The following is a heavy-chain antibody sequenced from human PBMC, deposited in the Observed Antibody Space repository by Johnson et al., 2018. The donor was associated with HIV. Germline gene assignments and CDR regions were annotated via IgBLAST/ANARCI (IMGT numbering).Heavy chain of an antibody. D-gene: IGHD3-10*01. Sequence: VQLVESGGGLVKPGRSLRLSCAASGFTFDDYGMTWVRKHPGKGLEWVSGINWNGGSTGYADSVKGRFTISRDNAKNSLYLQMNSLRAEDTALYYCARDRGVRGAHDGCDIWGQGTMVTVSS. V-gene: IGHV3-20*04. CDR1: GFTFDDYG. J-gene: IGHJ3*02. CDR2: INWNGGST. CDR3: ARDRGVRGAHDGCDI.